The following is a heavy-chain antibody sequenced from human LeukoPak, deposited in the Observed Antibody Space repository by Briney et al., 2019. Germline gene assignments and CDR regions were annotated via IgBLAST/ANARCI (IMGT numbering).Heavy chain of an antibody. CDR2: INHSGST. D-gene: IGHD1-26*01. V-gene: IGHV4-34*01. Sequence: WETLSLTCAVYGGSFSGYYWSWIRQPPGKGLEWIGEINHSGSTNYNPSLKSRVTISVDTSKNQFSLKLSSVTAADTAVYYCARLGGSYPIDYWGQGTLVTVSS. CDR1: GGSFSGYY. CDR3: ARLGGSYPIDY. J-gene: IGHJ4*02.